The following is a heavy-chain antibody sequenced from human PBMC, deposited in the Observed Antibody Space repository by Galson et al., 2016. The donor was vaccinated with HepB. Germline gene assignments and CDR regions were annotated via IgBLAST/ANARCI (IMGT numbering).Heavy chain of an antibody. CDR1: GFSLSTSTAG. CDR2: IFWDDDK. CDR3: AYRHSRIGFGEI. D-gene: IGHD3-10*01. J-gene: IGHJ4*02. V-gene: IGHV2-5*02. Sequence: PALVKPTQTLTLTCTFSGFSLSTSTAGVGWIRQPPGKALEWLALIFWDDDKRYSPSLKSRLTIARDTSKNQVVLTMTNMDPVDTGTYYCAYRHSRIGFGEIWGQGTLVTVSS.